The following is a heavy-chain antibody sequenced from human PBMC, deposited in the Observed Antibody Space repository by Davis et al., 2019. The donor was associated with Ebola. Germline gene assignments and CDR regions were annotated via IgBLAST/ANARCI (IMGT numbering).Heavy chain of an antibody. Sequence: GESLKISCAASGFTFSSYSMNWVRQAPGKGLEWVSSISSSSSYIYYADSVKGRFTISRDNAKNSLYLQMNSLRAEGTAVYYCARDRGEHYDFWSGYHYGMDVWGQGTTVTVSS. CDR1: GFTFSSYS. CDR3: ARDRGEHYDFWSGYHYGMDV. V-gene: IGHV3-21*01. D-gene: IGHD3-3*01. J-gene: IGHJ6*02. CDR2: ISSSSSYI.